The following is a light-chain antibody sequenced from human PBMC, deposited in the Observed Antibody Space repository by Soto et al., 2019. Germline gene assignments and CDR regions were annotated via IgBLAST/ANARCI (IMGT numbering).Light chain of an antibody. CDR3: CSYAVSSTYV. CDR1: SSDVGSYNL. V-gene: IGLV2-23*01. J-gene: IGLJ1*01. CDR2: EGS. Sequence: QSALTQTASVSGSPGQSITISCTGTSSDVGSYNLVSWYQQHPGKAPKLMIYEGSNRTSGVSNRFSGSTSGNSASLTISGLQAEDEADYYCCSYAVSSTYVFGTGTKVTVL.